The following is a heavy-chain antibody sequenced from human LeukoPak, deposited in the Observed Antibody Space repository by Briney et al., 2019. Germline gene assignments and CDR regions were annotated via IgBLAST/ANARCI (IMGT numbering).Heavy chain of an antibody. CDR2: IYYSGST. CDR1: GGSISSYY. CDR3: ATSTIFGVVIDYYYYMDV. D-gene: IGHD3-3*01. J-gene: IGHJ6*03. Sequence: SETLSLTCTVSGGSISSYYWSWIRQPPGKGLEWIGYIYYSGSTNYNPSLKSRVTISVDTPKNQFSLKLSSVTAADTAVYYCATSTIFGVVIDYYYYMDVWGKGTTVTVSS. V-gene: IGHV4-59*08.